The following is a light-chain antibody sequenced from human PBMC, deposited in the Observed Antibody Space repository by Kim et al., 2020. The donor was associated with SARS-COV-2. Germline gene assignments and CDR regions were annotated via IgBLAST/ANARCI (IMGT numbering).Light chain of an antibody. CDR2: DVT. Sequence: QSALTQPRSVSGSPGQSVTISCTRTSSDVGDYNYVSWYQQHPGKAPKLMIYDVTKRPSGVPDRFSGSKSGSSASLTISGLQAEDEADYYCCSYAGSYTWVFGGGTQLTVL. CDR3: CSYAGSYTWV. CDR1: SSDVGDYNY. J-gene: IGLJ3*02. V-gene: IGLV2-11*01.